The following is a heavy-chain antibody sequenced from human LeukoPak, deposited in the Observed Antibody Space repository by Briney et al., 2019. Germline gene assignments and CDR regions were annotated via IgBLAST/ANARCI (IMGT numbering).Heavy chain of an antibody. CDR3: VSLWFGQLSVNNNYYMDA. Sequence: GGSLRLSCAASGFNVRSNYMSWVRQAPGKGLEWGSVIYSDGRTYYADSVKGRFTISRDNSKNTLYLQMDSLRAEDTAVYYCVSLWFGQLSVNNNYYMDAWGKGTTVTISS. CDR1: GFNVRSNY. J-gene: IGHJ6*03. D-gene: IGHD3-10*01. CDR2: IYSDGRT. V-gene: IGHV3-53*01.